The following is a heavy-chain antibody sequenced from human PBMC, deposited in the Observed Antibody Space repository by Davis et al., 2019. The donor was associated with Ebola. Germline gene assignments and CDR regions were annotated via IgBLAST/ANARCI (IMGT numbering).Heavy chain of an antibody. Sequence: PGGSLRLSCAVSGFTVSSNYMNWVSQAPGKGLEWVSVIYSGGTKYYADSVKGRFTISRDNSKNTLFLQMNSLRAEDTAVYYCASGFGNYLKYWGQGTLVTVSS. V-gene: IGHV3-53*01. CDR2: IYSGGTK. CDR1: GFTVSSNY. D-gene: IGHD1-14*01. J-gene: IGHJ4*02. CDR3: ASGFGNYLKY.